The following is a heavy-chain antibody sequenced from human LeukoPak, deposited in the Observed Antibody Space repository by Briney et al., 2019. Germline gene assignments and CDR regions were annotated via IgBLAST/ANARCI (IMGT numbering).Heavy chain of an antibody. CDR3: ARELDYYYGMDV. CDR1: GFTFSSYW. V-gene: IGHV3-74*01. J-gene: IGHJ6*02. Sequence: GVSLRLSCAASGFTFSSYWMHWVRQAPGKGLVYVSRINSDGRSTSYADSVKGRFTISRDNAKNTLYLQMNSLRAEDTAVYYCARELDYYYGMDVWGQGTTVTVSS. CDR2: INSDGRST.